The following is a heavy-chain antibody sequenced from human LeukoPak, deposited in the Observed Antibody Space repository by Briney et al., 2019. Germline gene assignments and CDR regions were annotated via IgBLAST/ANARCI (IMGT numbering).Heavy chain of an antibody. CDR2: IYHSGST. V-gene: IGHV4-59*12. J-gene: IGHJ4*02. CDR3: ARVNSGSYSYYFDY. Sequence: SETLSLTCTVSGGSISSYYWSWIRQPPGKGLEWIGEIYHSGSTNYNPSLKSRVTISVDKSKNQFSLKLSSVTAADTAVYYCARVNSGSYSYYFDYWGQGTLVTVSS. D-gene: IGHD1-26*01. CDR1: GGSISSYY.